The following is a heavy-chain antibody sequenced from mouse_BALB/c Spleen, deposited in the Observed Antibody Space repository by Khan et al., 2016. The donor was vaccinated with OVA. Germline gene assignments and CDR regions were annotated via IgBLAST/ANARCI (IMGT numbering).Heavy chain of an antibody. CDR2: ISSGGDYT. Sequence: EVELVESGGDLVKPGGSLKLSCAASGFTFSSYSMSWVRQTPDKRLEWVASISSGGDYTYYPDSVKGRFTISRDNAKNTLYLQMIDLKSEDTAMYYCADHLTGSFAYWGQGTLVTVSA. D-gene: IGHD4-1*01. CDR1: GFTFSSYS. V-gene: IGHV5-6*01. CDR3: ADHLTGSFAY. J-gene: IGHJ3*01.